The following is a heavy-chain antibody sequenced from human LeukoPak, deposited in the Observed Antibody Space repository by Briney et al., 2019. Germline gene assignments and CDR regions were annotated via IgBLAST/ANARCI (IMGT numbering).Heavy chain of an antibody. D-gene: IGHD6-6*01. V-gene: IGHV3-30*02. CDR1: GFIFSSYG. CDR2: LRYDGSNK. Sequence: QSGGSLRLSCAASGFIFSSYGMHWVGQAPGKGLEWVAFLRYDGSNKYYADSVKGRFTISRDNSNNTLYLQMNSLRAEDTAAYYCAKDQGRSGSSLVDYWGQGSLVTVSS. J-gene: IGHJ4*02. CDR3: AKDQGRSGSSLVDY.